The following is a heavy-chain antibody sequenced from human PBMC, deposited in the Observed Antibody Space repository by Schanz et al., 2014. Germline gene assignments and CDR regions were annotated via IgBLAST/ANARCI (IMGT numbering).Heavy chain of an antibody. CDR3: ARVVRYSGYVRHWFFDL. CDR2: IHSTGET. J-gene: IGHJ2*01. D-gene: IGHD5-12*01. CDR1: GFAFSSHD. Sequence: AQLVESGGGVVQPGRSLRLSCAASGFAFSSHDMHWVRQVTGKGLQWVSAIHSTGETYYPDSVQGRFTISRENTKNSLYLQMTNLRAGDTAIYYCARVVRYSGYVRHWFFDLWGRGTSVTVSS. V-gene: IGHV3-13*01.